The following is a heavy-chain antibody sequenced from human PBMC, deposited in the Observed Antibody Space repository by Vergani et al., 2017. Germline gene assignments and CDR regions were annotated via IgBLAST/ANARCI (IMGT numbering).Heavy chain of an antibody. D-gene: IGHD6-13*01. Sequence: QVQLVQSGAEVKKPGASVKVSCKASGYTFTSYYMHWVRQAPGQGLEWMGIINPSGGSTSYAQKFQGRVTMTRDTSTSTVYMELSSLRSEDTAVYYCASPGIAAAGSPLFDYWGQGTLVTVSS. V-gene: IGHV1-46*01. CDR2: INPSGGST. CDR3: ASPGIAAAGSPLFDY. CDR1: GYTFTSYY. J-gene: IGHJ4*02.